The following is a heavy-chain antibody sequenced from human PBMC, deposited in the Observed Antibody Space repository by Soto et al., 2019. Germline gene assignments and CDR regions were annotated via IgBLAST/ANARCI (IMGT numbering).Heavy chain of an antibody. Sequence: QVQLQESGPGLVKPSQTLSLTCTVSGGSISSGGYYWSWIRQHPGKGLEWIGYIYYSGSTYYNPSIKSRVTTSVDTSKNQFSLKLSSVTAADTAVYYCARSPEATVTAFDYWGQGTLVTVSS. J-gene: IGHJ4*02. D-gene: IGHD4-17*01. CDR3: ARSPEATVTAFDY. CDR1: GGSISSGGYY. V-gene: IGHV4-31*03. CDR2: IYYSGST.